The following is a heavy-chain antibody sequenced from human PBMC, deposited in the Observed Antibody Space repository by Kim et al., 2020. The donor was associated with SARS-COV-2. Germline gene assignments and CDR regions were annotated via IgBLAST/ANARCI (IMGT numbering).Heavy chain of an antibody. D-gene: IGHD2-15*01. CDR3: ARDLLTGGNWFGY. J-gene: IGHJ4*02. Sequence: YVASVNGLFPISRDNAKNSLYLQMNSLRAEDTAVYYCARDLLTGGNWFGYWGQGTLVTVSS. V-gene: IGHV3-7*01.